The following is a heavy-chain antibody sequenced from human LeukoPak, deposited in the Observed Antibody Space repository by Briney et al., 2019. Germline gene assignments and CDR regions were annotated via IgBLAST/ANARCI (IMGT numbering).Heavy chain of an antibody. CDR2: ISWNSGSI. V-gene: IGHV3-9*01. J-gene: IGHJ5*01. Sequence: GRSLRLSCAASGFTFDDYAMHWVRQAPGKGLEWVSGISWNSGSIGYADSVKGRFTISRDNAKNSMYLQMNSLRAEDAAVYYCARDIVRGSGRHISGRYNWFDSRGQGTLVTVSS. CDR1: GFTFDDYA. CDR3: ARDIVRGSGRHISGRYNWFDS. D-gene: IGHD3-10*01.